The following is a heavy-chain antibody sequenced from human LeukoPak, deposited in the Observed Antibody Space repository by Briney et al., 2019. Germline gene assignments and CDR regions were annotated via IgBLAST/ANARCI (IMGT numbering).Heavy chain of an antibody. D-gene: IGHD3-3*01. CDR3: ARTLFGAYNWFDP. V-gene: IGHV3-21*06. J-gene: IGHJ5*02. Sequence: GGSLRLSCAASGFTLSSYDMNWVRQAPGKGLEWVSSISSTSNYINYADSVKGRFTISRDNAKSSLYLQMNSLRVEDTAVYFCARTLFGAYNWFDPWGQGALVTVSS. CDR2: ISSTSNYI. CDR1: GFTLSSYD.